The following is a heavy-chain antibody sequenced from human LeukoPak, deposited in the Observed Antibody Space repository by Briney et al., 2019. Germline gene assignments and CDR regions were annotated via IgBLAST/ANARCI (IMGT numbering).Heavy chain of an antibody. J-gene: IGHJ4*02. CDR3: GIAASGTLADF. D-gene: IGHD6-13*01. V-gene: IGHV3-64D*09. CDR2: ISSHGGST. Sequence: GGSLRLSCSASGFTFTSYTIHWVRQPPGKGLEYVSAISSHGGSTYYADSVKGRFSISRDNSKKTVYLQVSSLAAEDTAVYYCGIAASGTLADFWGQGTLVTVSS. CDR1: GFTFTSYT.